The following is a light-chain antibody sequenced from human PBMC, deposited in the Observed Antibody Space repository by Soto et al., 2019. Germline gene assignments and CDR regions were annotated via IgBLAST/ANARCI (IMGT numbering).Light chain of an antibody. CDR2: FAS. CDR3: QHYNEWPLT. Sequence: ERVMTQFPATLSVSPGAKATLSCRASQTVSNNLAWYQQKPGQAPRLLIYFASTRATGVPARFSGSRSGTEFTLTISNLQSEDSAVYYCQHYNEWPLTFGGGTKLESK. CDR1: QTVSNN. J-gene: IGKJ4*01. V-gene: IGKV3-15*01.